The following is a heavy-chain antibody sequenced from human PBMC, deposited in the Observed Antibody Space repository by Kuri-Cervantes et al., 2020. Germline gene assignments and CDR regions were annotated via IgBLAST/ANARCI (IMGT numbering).Heavy chain of an antibody. J-gene: IGHJ5*01. Sequence: GALRLSCAASGFTLSSYAMGWVRQAPGKGLEWVTLISHDVYNMFYADSVKGRFTISRDNSKNMLYLHMNSLRPEDTAVYYCARGRSYPNYFFDSWGQGTLVTVSS. CDR2: ISHDVYNM. CDR1: GFTLSSYA. V-gene: IGHV3-30-3*02. CDR3: ARGRSYPNYFFDS. D-gene: IGHD1-26*01.